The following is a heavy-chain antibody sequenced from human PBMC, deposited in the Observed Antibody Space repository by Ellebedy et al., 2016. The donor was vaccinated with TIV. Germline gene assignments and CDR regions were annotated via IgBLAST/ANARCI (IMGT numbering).Heavy chain of an antibody. CDR2: ISAYNGRT. D-gene: IGHD4-23*01. V-gene: IGHV1-18*01. Sequence: ASVKVSCXASGYTFTTYGIIWVRQAPGQGLEWMGWISAYNGRTNYAQRLQDRVTMTTDTSTSTAYMELRSLRSDDTAVYYCARVPMPGKADYWGQGTLVTVSS. CDR3: ARVPMPGKADY. CDR1: GYTFTTYG. J-gene: IGHJ4*02.